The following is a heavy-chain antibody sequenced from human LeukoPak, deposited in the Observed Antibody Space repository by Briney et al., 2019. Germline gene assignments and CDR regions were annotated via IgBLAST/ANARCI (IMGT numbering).Heavy chain of an antibody. CDR2: IIPIFGIA. D-gene: IGHD6-13*01. CDR1: GGTFSSYA. V-gene: IGHV1-69*04. Sequence: SVKVSCKASGGTFSSYAISWVRQAPGQGLEWMGRIIPIFGIANYARKFQGRVTITADKSTSTAYMELSSLRSEDMAVYYCASHIAAAGPTRDYYYYGMDVWGQGTTVTVSS. J-gene: IGHJ6*02. CDR3: ASHIAAAGPTRDYYYYGMDV.